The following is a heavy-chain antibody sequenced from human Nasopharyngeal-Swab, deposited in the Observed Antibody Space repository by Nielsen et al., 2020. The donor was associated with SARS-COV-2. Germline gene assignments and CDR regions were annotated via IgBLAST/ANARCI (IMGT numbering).Heavy chain of an antibody. CDR1: GGSISSYY. CDR2: IYYSGST. D-gene: IGHD3-16*02. J-gene: IGHJ4*02. V-gene: IGHV4-59*12. CDR3: VRRVYDYVWGSYRYGQDY. Sequence: SETLSLTCTVSGGSISSYYWSWIRQPPGKGLEWIGYIYYSGSTNYNPSLKSRVTISVDTSKNQFSLKLSSVTAADTAVYYCVRRVYDYVWGSYRYGQDYWGQGTLVTVSS.